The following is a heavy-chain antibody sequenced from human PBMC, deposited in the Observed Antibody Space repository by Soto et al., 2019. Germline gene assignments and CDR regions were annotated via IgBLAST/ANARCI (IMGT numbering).Heavy chain of an antibody. V-gene: IGHV4-4*07. J-gene: IGHJ4*02. CDR2: IDNSGST. D-gene: IGHD3-3*01. CDR3: ARGGQDFWSGPFDY. CDR1: GGSISNYF. Sequence: ETLSLTCTVSGGSISNYFCNWIRQPAGKGLEWIGRIDNSGSTNYNPSLKRRITMSADTSRNQFSLKLNSVTAADTAVYYCARGGQDFWSGPFDYWGQGAMVTVYS.